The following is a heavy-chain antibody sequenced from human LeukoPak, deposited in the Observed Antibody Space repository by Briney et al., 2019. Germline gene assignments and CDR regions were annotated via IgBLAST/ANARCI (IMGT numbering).Heavy chain of an antibody. CDR2: ISSSSSYI. CDR1: GFTFSSYS. J-gene: IGHJ3*02. CDR3: ARDSHILLDAFDI. Sequence: GGSLRLSCAASGFTFSSYSMNWVRQAPGKGLEWVSSISSSSSYIYYADSVKGRFTISRDNAKNSLYLQMNSLRAEDTAVYYCARDSHILLDAFDIWGQGTMVTVSS. D-gene: IGHD2-21*01. V-gene: IGHV3-21*01.